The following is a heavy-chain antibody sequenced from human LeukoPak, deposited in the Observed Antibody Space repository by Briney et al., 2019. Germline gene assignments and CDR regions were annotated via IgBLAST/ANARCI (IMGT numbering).Heavy chain of an antibody. CDR2: INHSGST. CDR1: GGSFSGYY. Sequence: PSETLSLTCAVYGGSFSGYYWSWIRQPPGKGLEWIGEINHSGSTNYNPSLKSRVTISVDTSKNQFSLKLSSVTAADTAVYYCLVDTATYDYRGQGTLVTVSS. J-gene: IGHJ4*02. D-gene: IGHD5-18*01. CDR3: LVDTATYDY. V-gene: IGHV4-34*01.